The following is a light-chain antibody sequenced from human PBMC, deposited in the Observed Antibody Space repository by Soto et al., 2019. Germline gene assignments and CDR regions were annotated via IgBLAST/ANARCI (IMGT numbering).Light chain of an antibody. Sequence: EIVLTQSPGTLSLSPGERATLSCRASQTVGRNYLAWYQEKPGQAPRLLISGASNRATGIPDRFSGSGSGTDFTLTISRLEPEDFAVYYCQQYGSSPRITFGQGTRLEIK. CDR3: QQYGSSPRIT. V-gene: IGKV3-20*01. CDR2: GAS. J-gene: IGKJ5*01. CDR1: QTVGRNY.